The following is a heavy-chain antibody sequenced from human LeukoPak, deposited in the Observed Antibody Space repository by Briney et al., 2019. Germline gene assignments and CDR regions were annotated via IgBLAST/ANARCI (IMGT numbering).Heavy chain of an antibody. CDR1: GFTFSSYA. D-gene: IGHD6-19*01. CDR2: IKEDGSVK. J-gene: IGHJ3*01. V-gene: IGHV3-7*01. Sequence: PGGSLRLSCAASGFTFSSYAMHWVRQAPGKGLEWVANIKEDGSVKNYVDSVKGRFTISRDNAKNSLYLEINCLRAEDTAVYYCARQWGWFTSGWWLDTLDVWGQGSMVIVSS. CDR3: ARQWGWFTSGWWLDTLDV.